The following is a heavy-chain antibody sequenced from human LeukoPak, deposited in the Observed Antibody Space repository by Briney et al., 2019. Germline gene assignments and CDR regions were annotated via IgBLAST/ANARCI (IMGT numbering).Heavy chain of an antibody. CDR1: GGSISSGGYS. Sequence: SETLSLTCPVSGGSISSGGYSWSWIRQPPGKGLEWIGYIYHSGSTYYNPSLKSRVTISVDRSKNQFSLKLSSVTAADTAVYYCARGGAGSGSYYDNWGQGTLVTVSS. J-gene: IGHJ4*02. D-gene: IGHD3-10*01. CDR2: IYHSGST. V-gene: IGHV4-30-2*01. CDR3: ARGGAGSGSYYDN.